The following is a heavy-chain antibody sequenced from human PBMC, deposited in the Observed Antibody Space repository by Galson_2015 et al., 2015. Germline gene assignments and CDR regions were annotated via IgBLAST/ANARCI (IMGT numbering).Heavy chain of an antibody. D-gene: IGHD6-13*01. V-gene: IGHV3-9*01. Sequence: SLRLSCAASGFTFDDYAMHWVRQAPGKGLEWVSGISWNSGSIGYADSVKGRFTISRDNAKNSLYLQMISLRAEDTALYYCAKDLYSSSHYYFDYWGQGTLVTVSS. CDR2: ISWNSGSI. J-gene: IGHJ4*02. CDR3: AKDLYSSSHYYFDY. CDR1: GFTFDDYA.